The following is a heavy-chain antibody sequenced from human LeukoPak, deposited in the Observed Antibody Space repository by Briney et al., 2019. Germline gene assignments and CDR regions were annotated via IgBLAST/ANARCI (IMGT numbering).Heavy chain of an antibody. V-gene: IGHV1-2*06. Sequence: ASVNVSCKASGCTFTGYYMHWVRQAPGQGLEWMGRINPNSGGTNYAQKFQGRVTMTRDTSISTAYMELSRLRSDDTAVYYCARARATYYYDSSGYFDFDYWGQGTLVTVSS. CDR2: INPNSGGT. CDR3: ARARATYYYDSSGYFDFDY. J-gene: IGHJ4*02. D-gene: IGHD3-22*01. CDR1: GCTFTGYY.